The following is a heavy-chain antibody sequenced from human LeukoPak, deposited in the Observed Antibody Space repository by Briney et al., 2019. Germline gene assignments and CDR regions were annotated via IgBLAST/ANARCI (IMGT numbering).Heavy chain of an antibody. CDR3: ARRRLGCSSTSCYSLFDP. D-gene: IGHD2-2*01. V-gene: IGHV4-59*12. CDR2: VYYKGDT. Sequence: SETLSLTCSVSGGSTTGYFWTWIRQPPGKGPEWIGYVYYKGDTSYSPSLDSRVTISVDTSKNQFSLKLSSVTAADTAVYYCARRRLGCSSTSCYSLFDPWGQGTLVTVSS. CDR1: GGSTTGYF. J-gene: IGHJ5*02.